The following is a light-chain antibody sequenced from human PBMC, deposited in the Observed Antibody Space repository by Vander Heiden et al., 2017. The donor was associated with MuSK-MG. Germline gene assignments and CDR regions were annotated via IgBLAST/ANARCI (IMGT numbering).Light chain of an antibody. CDR2: DAS. V-gene: IGKV1-33*01. Sequence: DIQMTQSPSSLSASVGDRVTITCQASQEISNYLNWYQQKPGKAPKLLIYDASKLEKGVPSRFSGSGAGTDFTFTISSLQPEDIATYYCQQDDNLPITFGGGTKVESK. CDR1: QEISNY. CDR3: QQDDNLPIT. J-gene: IGKJ4*01.